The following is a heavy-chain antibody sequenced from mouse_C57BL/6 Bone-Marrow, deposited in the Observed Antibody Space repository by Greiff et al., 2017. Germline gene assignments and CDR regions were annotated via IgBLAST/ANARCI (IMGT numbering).Heavy chain of an antibody. CDR2: IYPGDGDT. V-gene: IGHV1-82*01. J-gene: IGHJ4*01. Sequence: LVESGPELVKPGASVKISCKASGYAFSSSWMNWVKQRPGKGLGWIGRIYPGDGDTNYNGKFKGKATLTADKSSSTAYMQLSSLTSDDSAVYFCARSPITTVVAPYAMDYWGQGTSVTVSS. CDR1: GYAFSSSW. D-gene: IGHD1-1*01. CDR3: ARSPITTVVAPYAMDY.